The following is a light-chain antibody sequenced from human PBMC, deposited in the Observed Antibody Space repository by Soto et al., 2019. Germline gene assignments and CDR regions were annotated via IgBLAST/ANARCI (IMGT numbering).Light chain of an antibody. CDR3: LKLNDYPPT. V-gene: IGKV1-6*01. Sequence: ALQMTQSPSSLSSSLGDSVTITCRASQGIRNDLGWYQQKPGKAPKILIYAESSLQSGVPSRLSGSGSGTDLNLTISRLQPEDFATYYCLKLNDYPPTFGPGTKVDIK. CDR2: AES. CDR1: QGIRND. J-gene: IGKJ3*01.